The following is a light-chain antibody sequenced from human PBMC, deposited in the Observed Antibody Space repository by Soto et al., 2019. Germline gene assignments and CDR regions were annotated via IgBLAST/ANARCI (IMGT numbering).Light chain of an antibody. CDR3: QQSYSTPIT. J-gene: IGKJ4*01. Sequence: DIQMTQSPSSLSASVGDRVTITCRASQSISSYLNWYQQKPGKAPKLLIYAASSLQSGVPSRFSGSGSGTDFTLTFSSLQPEDFATYYCQQSYSTPITFGGGTKVEIK. V-gene: IGKV1-39*01. CDR2: AAS. CDR1: QSISSY.